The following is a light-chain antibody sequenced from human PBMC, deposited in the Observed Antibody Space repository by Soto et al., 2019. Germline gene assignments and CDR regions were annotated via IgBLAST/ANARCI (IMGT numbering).Light chain of an antibody. CDR3: QQSYSTPRGT. Sequence: EIQMTQSPTSLSSSVGDRVTITCRASQSISSYLNWYQQKPGKAPKVLIYAASSLQSGVPSRFSGSGSGTDFTLTISSLQPEDFATYYCQQSYSTPRGTFGQGTKVEIK. CDR1: QSISSY. CDR2: AAS. V-gene: IGKV1-39*01. J-gene: IGKJ1*01.